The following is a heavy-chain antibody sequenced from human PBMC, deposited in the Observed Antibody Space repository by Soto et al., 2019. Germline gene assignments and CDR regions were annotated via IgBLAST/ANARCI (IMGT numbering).Heavy chain of an antibody. V-gene: IGHV3-9*01. CDR1: GFTFDDYA. CDR2: ISWNSGSI. CDR3: AKDMKGYCSGGSCYPNYYYYGMDV. Sequence: GGSLRLSCAASGFTFDDYAMHWVRQAPGTGLEWVSGISWNSGSIGYADSVKGRFTISRDNAKNSLYLQMNSLRAEDTALYYCAKDMKGYCSGGSCYPNYYYYGMDVWGQGTTVTVSS. J-gene: IGHJ6*02. D-gene: IGHD2-15*01.